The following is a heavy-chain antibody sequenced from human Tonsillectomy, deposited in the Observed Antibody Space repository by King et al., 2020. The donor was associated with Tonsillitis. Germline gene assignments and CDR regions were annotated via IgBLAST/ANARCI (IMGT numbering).Heavy chain of an antibody. CDR1: GFSLSIARMD. D-gene: IGHD2-21*02. Sequence: VTLKESGPVLVKPTETLTLTCTVSGFSLSIARMDVSWIRQPPGKALEWLAHIFSNDEKSYSTSLKSRLTISKDTSKSQVVLTMTNMDPVDTATYYCARLTYCGGDCPTRFDYWGQGTLVTVSS. CDR2: IFSNDEK. CDR3: ARLTYCGGDCPTRFDY. J-gene: IGHJ4*02. V-gene: IGHV2-26*01.